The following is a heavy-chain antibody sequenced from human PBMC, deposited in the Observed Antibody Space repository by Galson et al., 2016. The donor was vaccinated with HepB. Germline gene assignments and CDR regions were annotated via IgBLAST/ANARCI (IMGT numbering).Heavy chain of an antibody. V-gene: IGHV3-23*01. CDR1: GFIFTNYA. CDR2: ISGSGGTT. CDR3: AKDLWAREACLHFFDY. D-gene: IGHD3-3*02. Sequence: SLRLSCAASGFIFTNYAMTWVRQAPGKGLEWVSSISGSGGTTLYADSVKGRFTVSRDNSRNTLWLQMNGLRTEDTAIYYCAKDLWAREACLHFFDYRGQRALVTVSS. J-gene: IGHJ4*02.